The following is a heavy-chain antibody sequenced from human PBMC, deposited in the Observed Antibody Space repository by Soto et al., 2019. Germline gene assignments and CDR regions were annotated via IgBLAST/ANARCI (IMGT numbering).Heavy chain of an antibody. J-gene: IGHJ4*02. CDR3: ARPRSSSSWYYFDY. V-gene: IGHV4-39*01. Sequence: SETLSLTCTVSGGSISSSSYYWGWIRQPPGKGLEWIGSIYYSGSTYYNPSLKSRVTISVDTSKNQFSLKLSSVTAADTAVYYCARPRSSSSWYYFDYWGQGTLVTVSS. CDR2: IYYSGST. CDR1: GGSISSSSYY. D-gene: IGHD6-13*01.